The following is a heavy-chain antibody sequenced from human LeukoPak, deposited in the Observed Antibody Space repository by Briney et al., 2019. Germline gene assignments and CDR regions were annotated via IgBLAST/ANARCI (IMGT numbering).Heavy chain of an antibody. CDR2: IYTSGST. CDR1: GSSISSGSYY. Sequence: SQTLSLTCTVSGSSISSGSYYWSWIRQPAGKGLEWIGRIYTSGSTNYNPSLKSRVTISVDTSKNQFSLKLSSVTAADTAVYYCARSTPYCSSTSCLLGHFDYWGQGTLVTVSS. V-gene: IGHV4-61*02. J-gene: IGHJ4*02. D-gene: IGHD2-2*01. CDR3: ARSTPYCSSTSCLLGHFDY.